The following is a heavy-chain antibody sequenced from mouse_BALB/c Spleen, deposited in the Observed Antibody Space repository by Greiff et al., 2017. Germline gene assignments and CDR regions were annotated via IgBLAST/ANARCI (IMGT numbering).Heavy chain of an antibody. D-gene: IGHD2-4*01. Sequence: EVKLVESGGGLVKPGGSLKLSCAASGFTFSSYAMSWVRQSPEKRLEWVAEISSGGSYTYYPDTVTGRFTISRDNAKTTLYLEMSSLRSEDTAMYYCARMITAAMDYWGQGTSVTVSS. CDR1: GFTFSSYA. J-gene: IGHJ4*01. CDR3: ARMITAAMDY. CDR2: ISSGGSYT. V-gene: IGHV5-9-4*01.